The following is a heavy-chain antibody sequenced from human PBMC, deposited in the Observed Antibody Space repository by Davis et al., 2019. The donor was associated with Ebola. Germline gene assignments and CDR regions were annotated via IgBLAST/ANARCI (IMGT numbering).Heavy chain of an antibody. CDR2: IRSKANSYAT. CDR1: GFTFSGSA. D-gene: IGHD1-26*01. CDR3: TSTTNLIDY. V-gene: IGHV3-73*01. Sequence: GESLKISCAASGFTFSGSAMHWVRQALGKGLEWVGRIRSKANSYATAYAASVKGRFTISRDDSKNTAYLQMNRLKTEDTAVYYCTSTTNLIDYWGQGTLVTVSS. J-gene: IGHJ4*02.